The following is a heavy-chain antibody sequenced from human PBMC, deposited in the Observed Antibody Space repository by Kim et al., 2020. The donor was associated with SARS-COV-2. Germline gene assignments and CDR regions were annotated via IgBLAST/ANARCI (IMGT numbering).Heavy chain of an antibody. CDR3: ARRVAIAGRRWFDP. Sequence: SPSFQGQVPISADKSINTAYLQWSSLKASDTAMYYCARRVAIAGRRWFDPWGQGTLVTVSS. D-gene: IGHD1-26*01. V-gene: IGHV5-51*01. J-gene: IGHJ5*02.